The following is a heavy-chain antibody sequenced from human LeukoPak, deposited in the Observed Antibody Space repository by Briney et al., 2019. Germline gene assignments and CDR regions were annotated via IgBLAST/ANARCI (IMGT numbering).Heavy chain of an antibody. CDR2: ISYDGSNK. V-gene: IGHV3-30*18. CDR3: AKLEGPAYCGGDCYPSRVFQH. D-gene: IGHD2-21*01. Sequence: QAGGSLRLSCAASGFTFSSYGMHWVRQAPGKGLEWVAVISYDGSNKYYADSVKGRFTISRDNSKNTLYLQMNSLRAEDTAVYYCAKLEGPAYCGGDCYPSRVFQHWGQGTLVTVSS. CDR1: GFTFSSYG. J-gene: IGHJ1*01.